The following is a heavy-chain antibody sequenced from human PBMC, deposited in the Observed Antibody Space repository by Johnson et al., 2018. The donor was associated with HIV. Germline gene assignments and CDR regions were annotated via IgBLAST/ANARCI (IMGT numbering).Heavy chain of an antibody. V-gene: IGHV3-30*04. Sequence: VQLVESGGGVVQPGRSLRLSCAASGFTFSSYAMHWVRQAPGKGLEWVAVISSDGSNKYYADSVKGRFTISRDNSKNTLYLQMNSLRAEDTAVYYCAREGQEFNDAFDIWGQGTMVTVSS. CDR2: ISSDGSNK. CDR1: GFTFSSYA. J-gene: IGHJ3*02. D-gene: IGHD3-10*01. CDR3: AREGQEFNDAFDI.